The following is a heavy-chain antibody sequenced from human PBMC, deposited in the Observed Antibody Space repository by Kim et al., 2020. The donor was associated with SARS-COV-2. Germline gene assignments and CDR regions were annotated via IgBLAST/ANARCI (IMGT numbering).Heavy chain of an antibody. D-gene: IGHD6-19*01. CDR3: ARDRGYSSGGAVWFDP. CDR1: GDSVSSNSAA. Sequence: SQTLSLTCAISGDSVSSNSAAWNWIRQSPSRGLEWLGGTYYRSKWYNDYAVSVKSRITINPDTSKNQFSLQLNSVTPEDTAVYYCARDRGYSSGGAVWFDPWGQGTLVTVSS. CDR2: TYYRSKWYN. J-gene: IGHJ5*02. V-gene: IGHV6-1*01.